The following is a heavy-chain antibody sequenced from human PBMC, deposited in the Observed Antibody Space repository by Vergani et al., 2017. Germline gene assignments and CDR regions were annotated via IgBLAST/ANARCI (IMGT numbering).Heavy chain of an antibody. V-gene: IGHV7-4-1*01. CDR2: INPTTGNP. CDR1: GYSFNNYA. D-gene: IGHD6-19*01. J-gene: IGHJ5*02. Sequence: QEQLVQSGSELKKPGASVKVSCKASGYSFNNYAIHWVRQAPGQGLEWMGWINPTTGNPTYARAFTGRFVFSLETSINTAYLQIGSLKAEDTAVYFCARAKRVRLAVGATVSWGQGTLLTVSS. CDR3: ARAKRVRLAVGATVS.